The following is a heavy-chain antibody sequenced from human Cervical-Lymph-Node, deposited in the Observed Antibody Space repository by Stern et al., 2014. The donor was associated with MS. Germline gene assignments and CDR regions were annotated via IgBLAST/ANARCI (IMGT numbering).Heavy chain of an antibody. J-gene: IGHJ4*02. CDR1: GGSFKTYA. CDR2: TITMSAST. D-gene: IGHD3-16*01. V-gene: IGHV1-69*01. Sequence: QVQLVQSGPEVKKPGSSVKVSCKASGGSFKTYAITWVRQAPGQGPEWMGVTITMSASTNIAQRFQGRGTITADESTNTAYMEMRSLRTEDTAVYYCARDRNGEGVMAYWGQGTLVTVSS. CDR3: ARDRNGEGVMAY.